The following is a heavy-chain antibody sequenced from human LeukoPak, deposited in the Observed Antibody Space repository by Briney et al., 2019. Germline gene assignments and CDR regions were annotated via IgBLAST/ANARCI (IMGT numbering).Heavy chain of an antibody. CDR3: ARLGYCSSTSCYGFDY. CDR1: GYTFTGYY. Sequence: ASVKVSCKASGYTFTGYYMHWVRQAPGQGLEWMGWINPNSGGTNYAQKFQGRVTMTRDTPISTAYMELSRLRSDDTAVYYCARLGYCSSTSCYGFDYWGQGTLVTVSS. CDR2: INPNSGGT. J-gene: IGHJ4*02. V-gene: IGHV1-2*02. D-gene: IGHD2-2*01.